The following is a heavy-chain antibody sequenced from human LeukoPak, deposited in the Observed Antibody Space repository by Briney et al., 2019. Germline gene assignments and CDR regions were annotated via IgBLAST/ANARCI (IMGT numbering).Heavy chain of an antibody. CDR2: INPNSGGT. CDR3: ARGLVLESDY. CDR1: GYTFTGYY. D-gene: IGHD6-19*01. Sequence: GESLKISCKGSGYTFTGYYMHWVRQAPGQGLEWMGWINPNSGGTNYAQKFQGRVTMTRDTSISAAYMELSRLRSDDTAVYYCARGLVLESDYWGQGTLVTVSS. V-gene: IGHV1-2*02. J-gene: IGHJ4*02.